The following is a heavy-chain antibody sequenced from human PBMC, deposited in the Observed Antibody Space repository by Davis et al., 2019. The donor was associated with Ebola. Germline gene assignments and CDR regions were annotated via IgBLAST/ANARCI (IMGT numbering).Heavy chain of an antibody. D-gene: IGHD3-22*01. CDR1: GFTFEHFG. CDR3: TKGDRDYSSSPFDY. V-gene: IGHV3-33*06. J-gene: IGHJ4*02. CDR2: VWYDGDET. Sequence: GESLKISCAASGFTFEHFGMHWVRQVPGEGLEWLAVVWYDGDETDYADSVKGRFTISRDSSKNTLDLQMNSLRAEDTALYSCTKGDRDYSSSPFDYWGQGTLVTVSS.